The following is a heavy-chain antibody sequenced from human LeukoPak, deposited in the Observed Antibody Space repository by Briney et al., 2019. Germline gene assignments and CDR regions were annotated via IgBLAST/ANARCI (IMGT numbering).Heavy chain of an antibody. D-gene: IGHD2-2*01. CDR2: ISGSGGST. V-gene: IGHV3-23*01. CDR1: GFTFSSYA. Sequence: GGSLRLSCAASGFTFSSYAMSWVRQAPGKGLEWVSAISGSGGSTYYADSVKGRFTISRDNSKNTLYLQMNSLRAEDTAVYYCAKDVTYAVATPYNWFDPWGQGTLVTVSS. J-gene: IGHJ5*02. CDR3: AKDVTYAVATPYNWFDP.